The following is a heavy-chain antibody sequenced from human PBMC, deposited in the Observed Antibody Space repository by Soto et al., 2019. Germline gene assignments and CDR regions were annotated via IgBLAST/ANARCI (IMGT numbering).Heavy chain of an antibody. V-gene: IGHV1-18*01. CDR2: ISTYNGNT. CDR1: GYTFTSYD. CDR3: ATGGGYCSGGSCYSGVGY. Sequence: GASVKVSCKASGYTFTSYDISWVRQAPGQGLEWMGWISTYNGNTNYAQKLQGRVTMTTDTSTSTAYMELRSLRSEDTAVYYCATGGGYCSGGSCYSGVGYWGQGTLVTVSS. D-gene: IGHD2-15*01. J-gene: IGHJ4*02.